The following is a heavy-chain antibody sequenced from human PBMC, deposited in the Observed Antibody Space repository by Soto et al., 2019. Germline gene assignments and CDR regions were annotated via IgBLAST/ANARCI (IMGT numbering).Heavy chain of an antibody. CDR2: IGPTDSDT. Sequence: EVQLVQSGAEVKKPGESLRISCQGSGYSFSNHWVTWVRQMPGGGLEWMGKIGPTDSDTKYSPSLQGHVTMSFETSISTAYLQWSTLKASDTAMYYCARHALGSSGWHYFDYWGQGTLVTVSS. CDR1: GYSFSNHW. CDR3: ARHALGSSGWHYFDY. V-gene: IGHV5-10-1*01. J-gene: IGHJ4*02. D-gene: IGHD6-19*01.